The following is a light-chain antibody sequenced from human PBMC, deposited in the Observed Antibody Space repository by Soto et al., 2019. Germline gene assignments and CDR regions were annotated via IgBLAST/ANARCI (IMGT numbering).Light chain of an antibody. Sequence: IQLTQSPSSLSSSLGDRVTITCRASQGISSYLAWYQQKPGKAPKXLIYAASTLQSGVPSRFSGSESGTEFTLTISNLQPDDFATYYCQQYHKFWTFGQGTKVDIK. J-gene: IGKJ1*01. CDR2: AAS. CDR1: QGISSY. CDR3: QQYHKFWT. V-gene: IGKV1-9*01.